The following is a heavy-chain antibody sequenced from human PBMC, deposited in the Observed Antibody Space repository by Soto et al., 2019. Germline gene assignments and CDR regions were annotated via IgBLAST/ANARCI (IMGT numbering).Heavy chain of an antibody. CDR1: GFTFGGYA. V-gene: IGHV3-23*01. D-gene: IGHD6-6*01. Sequence: GGSLRLSCGASGFTFGGYAVSWVRQAPGKGLEWVSAISGSGGSTYYADSVKGRFTISRDNSKNTLYLQMNSLRAEDTAVYYCAKVAARFLLFRFDYWGQGTLVTVSS. CDR3: AKVAARFLLFRFDY. J-gene: IGHJ4*02. CDR2: ISGSGGST.